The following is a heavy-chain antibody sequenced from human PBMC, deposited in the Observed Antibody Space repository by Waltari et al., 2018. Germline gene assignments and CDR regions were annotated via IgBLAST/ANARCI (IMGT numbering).Heavy chain of an antibody. CDR2: ISASNGDT. V-gene: IGHV1-18*01. CDR1: GHTSTAYG. CDR3: AREHRYYFDTHTLYFDL. Sequence: QIRLEESGAEVKKPGASVKVSCKASGHTSTAYGISWVRQAPGEGLEWMGRISASNGDTKYAQKFQDRVTMTTDASTSTVYMELRSLRSDDTAVYYCAREHRYYFDTHTLYFDLWGRGTLVTVSS. D-gene: IGHD3-9*01. J-gene: IGHJ2*01.